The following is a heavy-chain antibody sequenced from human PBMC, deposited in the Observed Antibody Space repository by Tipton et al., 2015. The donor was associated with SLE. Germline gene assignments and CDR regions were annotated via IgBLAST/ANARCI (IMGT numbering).Heavy chain of an antibody. CDR1: GGSFSGYY. V-gene: IGHV4-34*01. Sequence: TLSLTCAVYGGSFSGYYWSWIRQHPGKGLEWIGYIYYSGSTNYNPSLKSRVTISVDTSKNQFSLKLSSVTAADTAVYYCARGRPQDYWGQGTLVTVSS. CDR3: ARGRPQDY. D-gene: IGHD6-6*01. J-gene: IGHJ4*02. CDR2: IYYSGST.